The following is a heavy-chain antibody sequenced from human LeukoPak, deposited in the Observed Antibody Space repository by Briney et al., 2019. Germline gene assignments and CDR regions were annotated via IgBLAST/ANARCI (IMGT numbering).Heavy chain of an antibody. V-gene: IGHV3-9*02. CDR2: ISWNSGSI. D-gene: IGHD6-19*01. CDR3: AKDNRRHYTSGPNPDSLH. Sequence: GGSLRLSCAGSGFISNNYAMHWVRQPPGKGLEWVSGISWNSGSIDYADSVKGRFTISRDNAKNSLYLQMSSLRVEDTAFYYCAKDNRRHYTSGPNPDSLHWGQGALVTVSS. CDR1: GFISNNYA. J-gene: IGHJ4*02.